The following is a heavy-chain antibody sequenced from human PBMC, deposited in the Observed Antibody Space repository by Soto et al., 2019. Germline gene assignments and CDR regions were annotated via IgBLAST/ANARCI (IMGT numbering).Heavy chain of an antibody. V-gene: IGHV4-31*03. CDR1: GGSISSGGYY. CDR2: IYYSGST. CDR3: ARDKPDYSSSSPWSWFDP. J-gene: IGHJ5*02. Sequence: PSETLSLTCTVSGGSISSGGYYWSWIRQHPGKGLEWIGYIYYSGSTYYNPSLKSRVTISVDTSKNQFSLKLSSVTSADTAVYYCARDKPDYSSSSPWSWFDPWGQGTLVTVSS. D-gene: IGHD6-6*01.